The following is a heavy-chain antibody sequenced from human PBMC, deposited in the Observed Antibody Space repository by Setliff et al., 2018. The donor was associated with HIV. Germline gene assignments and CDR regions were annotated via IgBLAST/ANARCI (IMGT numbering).Heavy chain of an antibody. CDR3: AGQDLAEVRWYYMDY. D-gene: IGHD2-15*01. Sequence: SETLSLTCTVSGGSISSRSYYWSWLRQPAGKGLEWIGRIYSNGNTDYNPSLKSRVTISEDTSKNQFSLKLNSVTAADTAVYYCAGQDLAEVRWYYMDYWGQGALVTVSS. CDR2: IYSNGNT. CDR1: GGSISSRSYY. V-gene: IGHV4-61*02. J-gene: IGHJ4*02.